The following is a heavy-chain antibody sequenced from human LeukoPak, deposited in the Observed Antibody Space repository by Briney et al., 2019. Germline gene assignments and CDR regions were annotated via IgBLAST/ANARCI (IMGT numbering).Heavy chain of an antibody. J-gene: IGHJ6*01. CDR2: IYYSGST. CDR3: AQTDSGAYYYYGTDV. D-gene: IGHD2-15*01. Sequence: PSETLSLTCTVSGGSISSYYWSWIRQPPGKGLEWIGYIYYSGSTNYNPSLKSRVTISVDTSKNQFSLKLSSVTAADTAVYYCAQTDSGAYYYYGTDVGCLWTT. V-gene: IGHV4-59*08. CDR1: GGSISSYY.